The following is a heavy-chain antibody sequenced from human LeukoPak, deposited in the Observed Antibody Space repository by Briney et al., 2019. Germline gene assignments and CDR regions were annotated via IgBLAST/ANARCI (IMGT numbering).Heavy chain of an antibody. V-gene: IGHV4-34*01. J-gene: IGHJ4*02. Sequence: SETLSLTCAVYGGPFSGYYWSWIRQPPGKGLEWIGEINHSGSTNYNPSLKSRVTISVDTSKNQISLKLSSVTAADTAVYYCARGGGMTTVTNYFDYWGQGTLVTVSS. CDR2: INHSGST. CDR3: ARGGGMTTVTNYFDY. CDR1: GGPFSGYY. D-gene: IGHD4-17*01.